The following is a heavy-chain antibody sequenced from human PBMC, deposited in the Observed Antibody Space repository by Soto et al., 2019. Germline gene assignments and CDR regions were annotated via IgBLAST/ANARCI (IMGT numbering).Heavy chain of an antibody. J-gene: IGHJ5*02. Sequence: QVQLQESGPGLVKPSQTLSLTCTVSGGSISSGGSYWSWIRQHPGKGLEWIGYIYYSGSTYYNPSLKSRVTISVDTSKNQFPRKLSSVTAADTAVYYCARDPGYFDWLVRFDPWGQGTLVTVSS. CDR1: GGSISSGGSY. D-gene: IGHD3-9*01. CDR3: ARDPGYFDWLVRFDP. CDR2: IYYSGST. V-gene: IGHV4-31*03.